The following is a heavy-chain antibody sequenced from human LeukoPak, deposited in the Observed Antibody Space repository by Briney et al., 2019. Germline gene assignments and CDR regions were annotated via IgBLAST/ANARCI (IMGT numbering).Heavy chain of an antibody. J-gene: IGHJ5*02. CDR3: AREGLGVYGT. D-gene: IGHD2-8*01. CDR1: GGSISSSSYY. CDR2: IYYSGST. Sequence: PSETLSLTCTVSGGSISSSSYYWGWIRQPPGKGLEWIGSIYYSGSTYYNPSLKSRVTISVDTSKNQFSLKLSSVTAADTAVYYCAREGLGVYGTWGQGTLVTVSS. V-gene: IGHV4-39*07.